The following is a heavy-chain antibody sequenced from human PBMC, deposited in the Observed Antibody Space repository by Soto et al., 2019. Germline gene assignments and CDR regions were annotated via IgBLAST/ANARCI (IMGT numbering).Heavy chain of an antibody. CDR1: GDIVSSNSAA. Sequence: SQTLSLTCAISGDIVSSNSAAWNWIRQSPSRGLEWLGRTYYRSKWYNDYAVSVKSRITINPDTSKNQFSLQLNSVTPEDTAVYYCARVWNYVGYYYYGMDVWGQGTTVTASS. D-gene: IGHD1-7*01. CDR3: ARVWNYVGYYYYGMDV. CDR2: TYYRSKWYN. J-gene: IGHJ6*02. V-gene: IGHV6-1*01.